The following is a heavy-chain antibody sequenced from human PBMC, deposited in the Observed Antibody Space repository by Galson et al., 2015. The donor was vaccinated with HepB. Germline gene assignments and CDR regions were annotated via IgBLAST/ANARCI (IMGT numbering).Heavy chain of an antibody. CDR1: GFTVSRHW. J-gene: IGHJ5*02. CDR3: ARGVHNWFDP. CDR2: IDGDGSIT. V-gene: IGHV3-74*01. Sequence: SLRLSCAASGFTVSRHWMHWVRQAPGKGLVWVSRIDGDGSITTYADYVKGRFTISRDNAKNTLYLQMNSLRAEDTAVYYCARGVHNWFDPWGQGTLVTVSS.